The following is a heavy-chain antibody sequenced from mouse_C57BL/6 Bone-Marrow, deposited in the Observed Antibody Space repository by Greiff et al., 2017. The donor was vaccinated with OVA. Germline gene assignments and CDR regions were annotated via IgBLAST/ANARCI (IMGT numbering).Heavy chain of an antibody. J-gene: IGHJ2*01. CDR3: ARWLPFDY. CDR2: IDPSDSYT. CDR1: GYTFTSYW. Sequence: VQLQQPGAELVKPGASVKLSCKASGYTFTSYWMQWVKQRPGQGLEWIGEIDPSDSYTNYNQKFKGKATLTVDTSSSTAYMQLSSLTSEDSAVYYCARWLPFDYWGQGTTLTVSS. V-gene: IGHV1-50*01. D-gene: IGHD2-2*01.